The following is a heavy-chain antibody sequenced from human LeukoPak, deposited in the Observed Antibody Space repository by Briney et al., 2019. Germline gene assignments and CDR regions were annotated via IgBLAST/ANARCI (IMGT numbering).Heavy chain of an antibody. CDR3: ARVGTYYRSLDS. J-gene: IGHJ4*02. Sequence: SETLTLTYTVYGGSNNDASWNWIRQPPGQGLEWIGYIYHSGGTNYNPSLKSRVTISLDTSKNQFSLKLSSVTAADTAVYYCARVGTYYRSLDSWGQGTLVTVSS. CDR2: IYHSGGT. D-gene: IGHD3-10*01. V-gene: IGHV4-59*01. CDR1: GGSNNDAS.